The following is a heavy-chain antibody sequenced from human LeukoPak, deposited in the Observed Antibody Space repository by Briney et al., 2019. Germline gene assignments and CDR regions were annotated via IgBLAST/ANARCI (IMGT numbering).Heavy chain of an antibody. J-gene: IGHJ4*02. CDR1: GGSISSYY. V-gene: IGHV4-59*01. D-gene: IGHD6-19*01. CDR3: ASSRKQWLASPAWYFDY. Sequence: PSETLSLTCTVSGGSISSYYWSWIRQPPGKGLEWIGYIYNSGSTNYNPSLKSRVTISVDTSKNQFSLNLISVTAADTAVYYCASSRKQWLASPAWYFDYWGQGTLVTVSS. CDR2: IYNSGST.